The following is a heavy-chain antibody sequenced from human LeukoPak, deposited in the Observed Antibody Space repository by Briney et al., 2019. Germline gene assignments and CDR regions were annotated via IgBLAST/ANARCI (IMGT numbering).Heavy chain of an antibody. CDR2: ISAYNGLT. V-gene: IGHV1-18*03. Sequence: ASVKVSCKASGYPFTSYNINWVRQAPGQGLEWMGRISAYNGLTNYARNLQDRVTMTTDTSTSTAYMELRRLRPSDMAVYYCARGPRYAYDSSALVLDSWGQGTLVTVSS. D-gene: IGHD3-22*01. CDR3: ARGPRYAYDSSALVLDS. CDR1: GYPFTSYN. J-gene: IGHJ4*02.